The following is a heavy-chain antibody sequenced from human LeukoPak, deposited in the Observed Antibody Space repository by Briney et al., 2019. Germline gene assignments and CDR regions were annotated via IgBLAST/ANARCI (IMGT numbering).Heavy chain of an antibody. CDR2: IIPIFGTA. Sequence: SVKVSFKASGGTFSSYAISWVRQAPGQGLEWMGGIIPIFGTANYAQKFQGRVTITADESTSTAYMELSSLRSEDTAVYYCARVSRGYGYGLDYWGQGTLVTVSS. CDR1: GGTFSSYA. D-gene: IGHD5-18*01. V-gene: IGHV1-69*13. CDR3: ARVSRGYGYGLDY. J-gene: IGHJ4*02.